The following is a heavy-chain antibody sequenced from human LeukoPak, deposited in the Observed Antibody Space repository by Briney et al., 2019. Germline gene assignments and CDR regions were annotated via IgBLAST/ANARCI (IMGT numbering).Heavy chain of an antibody. D-gene: IGHD6-19*01. J-gene: IGHJ4*02. CDR1: GFTFRNYW. V-gene: IGHV3-7*05. CDR2: IKEDGSEK. CDR3: VRWNSGWELDY. Sequence: PGGSLRLSCAASGFTFRNYWMTWVRQAPGKGLQWVAHIKEDGSEKYYVDSVMGRFTISRDNAKTSLYLQMNSLRVEDTAVYYCVRWNSGWELDYWGQGTLVSVSS.